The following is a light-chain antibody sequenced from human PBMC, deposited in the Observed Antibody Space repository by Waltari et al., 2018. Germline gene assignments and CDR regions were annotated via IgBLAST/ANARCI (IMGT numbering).Light chain of an antibody. Sequence: IQMTQSPSALSASVGDRVTISCRASQNIYSNLAWYQQKPGKAPKLLIYAASSLQSGIPSRFSGSGSGTDFTLTISILQPEDSAAYYCQHYYDNPLTFGPGTKLDIK. CDR1: QNIYSN. V-gene: IGKV1-6*01. J-gene: IGKJ3*01. CDR3: QHYYDNPLT. CDR2: AAS.